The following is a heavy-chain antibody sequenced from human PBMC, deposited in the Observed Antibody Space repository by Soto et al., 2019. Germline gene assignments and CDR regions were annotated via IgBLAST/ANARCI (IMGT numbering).Heavy chain of an antibody. CDR1: GYTFSSYG. CDR2: ISAYNGKT. V-gene: IGHV1-18*04. J-gene: IGHJ6*03. D-gene: IGHD4-4*01. Sequence: ASVKVSCKASGYTFSSYGVGWVRQAPGQGLEWMGWISAYNGKTHYSQNFQGKVTMTTDTSTSTAYMELRTLRSDDTAVYYCAKADSNYAGRFSYYYMDVWGNGTLVTVSS. CDR3: AKADSNYAGRFSYYYMDV.